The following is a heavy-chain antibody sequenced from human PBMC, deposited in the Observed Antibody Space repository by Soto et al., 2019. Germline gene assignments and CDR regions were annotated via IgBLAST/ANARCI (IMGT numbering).Heavy chain of an antibody. CDR1: GYTLTSNY. Sequence: ASVKVSCKASGYTLTSNYMHWVRQAPGQGLEWMGIINPSGGSTSYAQKFQGRVTMTRDTSTSTVYMELSSLRSEDTAVYYCALLGYCSSTSCYGDFDLWGRGTLVTVSS. CDR2: INPSGGST. CDR3: ALLGYCSSTSCYGDFDL. J-gene: IGHJ2*01. V-gene: IGHV1-46*03. D-gene: IGHD2-2*01.